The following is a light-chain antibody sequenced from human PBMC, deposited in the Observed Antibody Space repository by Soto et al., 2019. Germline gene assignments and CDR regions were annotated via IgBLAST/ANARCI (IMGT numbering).Light chain of an antibody. CDR1: QGIANF. CDR2: GAS. V-gene: IGKV1-9*01. Sequence: IQLTQSPSSLSASVGDRVTISCRASQGIANFLAWYQQKPGKAPKLLIYGASTLQSGVPSRFSGSGSGTDFTLTISSLQPEDFAAYYCQQLKSFPIPFGPGTKVDIK. CDR3: QQLKSFPIP. J-gene: IGKJ3*01.